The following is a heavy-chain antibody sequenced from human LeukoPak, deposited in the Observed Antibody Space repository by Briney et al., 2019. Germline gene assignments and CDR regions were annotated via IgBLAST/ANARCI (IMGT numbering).Heavy chain of an antibody. J-gene: IGHJ3*02. CDR1: GFTFSSYA. V-gene: IGHV3-23*01. CDR2: ICGSGGST. CDR3: AGRWYSGSYRAFDI. Sequence: GGSLRLSCAASGFTFSSYAMSWVRQAPGKGLEWVSVICGSGGSTYYADSVKGRFTISRDTSKNTLYLQMNSLRAEDTAVYYCAGRWYSGSYRAFDIWGQGTMVTVSS. D-gene: IGHD1-26*01.